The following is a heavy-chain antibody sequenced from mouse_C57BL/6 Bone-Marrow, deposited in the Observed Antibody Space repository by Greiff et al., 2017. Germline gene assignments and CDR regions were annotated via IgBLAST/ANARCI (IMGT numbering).Heavy chain of an antibody. CDR1: GFTFSSYG. J-gene: IGHJ4*01. CDR2: ISSGGSHT. CDR3: ARPPSLMDY. V-gene: IGHV5-6*01. Sequence: EVQGVESGGDLVKPGGSLKLSCAASGFTFSSYGMSWVRQTPDKRLEWVATISSGGSHTHYPDSVKGRFTISRDNAKNTLYLQMRRLKSADTATYYCARPPSLMDYWGQGTSVTVSS.